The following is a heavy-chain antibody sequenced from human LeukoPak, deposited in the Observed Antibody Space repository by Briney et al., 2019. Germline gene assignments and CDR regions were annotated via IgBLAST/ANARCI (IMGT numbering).Heavy chain of an antibody. CDR3: ARDPSGKPISGTHRRSGMDV. CDR1: GFTFSSYW. D-gene: IGHD3-10*01. Sequence: GGSLRLSCAASGFTFSSYWMSWVRQAPGKGLEWVANIKQDGSEKYYVDSVKGRFTISRDNAKNSLYLQVNSLRAEDTAVYYCARDPSGKPISGTHRRSGMDVWGQGTTVIVSS. CDR2: IKQDGSEK. J-gene: IGHJ6*02. V-gene: IGHV3-7*01.